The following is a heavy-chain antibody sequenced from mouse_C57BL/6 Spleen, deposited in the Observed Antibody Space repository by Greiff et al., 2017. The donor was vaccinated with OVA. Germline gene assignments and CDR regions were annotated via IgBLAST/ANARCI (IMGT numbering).Heavy chain of an antibody. J-gene: IGHJ2*01. CDR3: TGGYDYDGGFDY. V-gene: IGHV1-15*01. CDR2: IDPETGGT. D-gene: IGHD2-4*01. CDR1: GYTFPDYE. Sequence: VQLQQSGAELVRPGASVTLSCKASGYTFPDYEMHWVKQTPVHGLEWIGAIDPETGGTAYNQKFKGKAILTADKSSSTAYMELRSLTSEASAVYYCTGGYDYDGGFDYWGQGTTLTVSS.